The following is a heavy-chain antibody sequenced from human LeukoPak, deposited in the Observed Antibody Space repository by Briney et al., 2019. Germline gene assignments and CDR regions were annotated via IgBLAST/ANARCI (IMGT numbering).Heavy chain of an antibody. V-gene: IGHV1-46*01. CDR1: RYTFTSYY. Sequence: ASVKVSCKASRYTFTSYYMHWVRQAPGQGLEWMGIINPSGGGTSYAQKFQGRVTMTRDMSTSTVYMELSSLRSEDTAVYYCXXAGWMSSGWFSDYWGQGTLVTVSS. J-gene: IGHJ4*02. D-gene: IGHD6-19*01. CDR2: INPSGGGT. CDR3: XXAGWMSSGWFSDY.